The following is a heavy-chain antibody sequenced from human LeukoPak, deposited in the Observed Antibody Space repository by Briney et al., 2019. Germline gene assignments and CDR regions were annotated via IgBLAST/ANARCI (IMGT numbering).Heavy chain of an antibody. J-gene: IGHJ4*02. CDR2: IYTSGST. CDR3: ARVVPVGGNDY. CDR1: GGSINNYF. V-gene: IGHV4-4*07. D-gene: IGHD4-23*01. Sequence: PSETLSLTCTVSGGSINNYFWSWVRQPAGEGLEWIGRIYTSGSTNYNPSLRSRVTMSVDTFKNQFSLKVTSVTAADTAVYYCARVVPVGGNDYWGQGILVTVSS.